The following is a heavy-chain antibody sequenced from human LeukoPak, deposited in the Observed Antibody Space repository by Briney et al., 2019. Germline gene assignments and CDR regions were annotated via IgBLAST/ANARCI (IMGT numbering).Heavy chain of an antibody. CDR3: ISYYCDSSGFYYGDQAGDHY. J-gene: IGHJ4*02. CDR2: ISGSGGST. Sequence: GGSLRLSCTASGFSFSNYAMSWVRQAPGMGLEWVSAISGSGGSTYYADSVEGRFTISRDNSKNTLYLQMNSLRAEDTAVYYCISYYCDSSGFYYGDQAGDHYWGQGTLVTVSS. D-gene: IGHD3-22*01. V-gene: IGHV3-23*01. CDR1: GFSFSNYA.